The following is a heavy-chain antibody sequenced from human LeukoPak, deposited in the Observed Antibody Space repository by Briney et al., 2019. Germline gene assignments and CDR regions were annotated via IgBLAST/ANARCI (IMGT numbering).Heavy chain of an antibody. CDR3: ARNYDIGRYFDY. J-gene: IGHJ4*02. V-gene: IGHV3-48*03. CDR1: GFTFSSYE. CDR2: ISSSGSAI. Sequence: GGSLRLSCAASGFTFSSYEMNWVRQAPGKGPEWVSYISSSGSAIYYADSVKGRFTISRDNAKNSLYLQMNSLRAEDTAVYYCARNYDIGRYFDYWGQGTLVTVSS. D-gene: IGHD3-22*01.